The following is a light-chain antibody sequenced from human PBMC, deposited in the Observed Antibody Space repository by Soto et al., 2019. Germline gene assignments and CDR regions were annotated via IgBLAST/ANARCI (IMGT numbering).Light chain of an antibody. Sequence: QSALTQPASVSGFPGQSITISCTGTSSDVGGYNYVSWYQHHPGKAPKLMIYEVSDRPSGISNRFSGSKSGNTASLTISGLQPEDEADYYCSSYTSSSTLVVFGGGTKLTVL. J-gene: IGLJ2*01. CDR3: SSYTSSSTLVV. CDR2: EVS. CDR1: SSDVGGYNY. V-gene: IGLV2-14*01.